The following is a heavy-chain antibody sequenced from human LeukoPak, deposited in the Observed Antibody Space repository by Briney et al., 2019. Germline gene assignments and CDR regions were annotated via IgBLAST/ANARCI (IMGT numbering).Heavy chain of an antibody. Sequence: GGSLRLSCAASGFTFSDYYISWIRQAPGKRLEWVSDISPSGDIISYADSVKGRFIISRDYAKESLHLQMDSLRVEDSAVYYCARETVAGTFDYWGQGTQVTVSS. J-gene: IGHJ4*02. V-gene: IGHV3-11*01. CDR3: ARETVAGTFDY. CDR2: ISPSGDII. D-gene: IGHD6-19*01. CDR1: GFTFSDYY.